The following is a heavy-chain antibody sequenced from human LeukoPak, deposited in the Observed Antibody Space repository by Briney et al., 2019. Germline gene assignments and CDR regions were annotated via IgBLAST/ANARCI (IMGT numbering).Heavy chain of an antibody. CDR1: GYSISSGYY. Sequence: SETLSLTCAVSGYSISSGYYCGWIRQPPGKGLEWIGSIYHSGSTYYNPSLKSRVTISVDTSKNQFSLKLSSVTAADTTVYYCARHLMVYANFDYWGQGTLVTVSS. CDR3: ARHLMVYANFDY. J-gene: IGHJ4*02. CDR2: IYHSGST. D-gene: IGHD2-8*01. V-gene: IGHV4-38-2*01.